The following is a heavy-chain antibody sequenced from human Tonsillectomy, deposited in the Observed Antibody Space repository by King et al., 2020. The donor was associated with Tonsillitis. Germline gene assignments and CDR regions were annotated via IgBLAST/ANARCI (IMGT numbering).Heavy chain of an antibody. CDR2: INDGNGNT. V-gene: IGHV1-3*01. Sequence: VQLVESGAEVKKPGASVKLSCTASGYTFTTYAMHWVRQAPGKRLEWMGWINDGNGNTKYSQKFKGRVTITRDTSESTAYMELSSLRSEETAVYYCAREGIAVANFDYWGQGTLVTVSS. J-gene: IGHJ4*02. D-gene: IGHD6-13*01. CDR3: AREGIAVANFDY. CDR1: GYTFTTYA.